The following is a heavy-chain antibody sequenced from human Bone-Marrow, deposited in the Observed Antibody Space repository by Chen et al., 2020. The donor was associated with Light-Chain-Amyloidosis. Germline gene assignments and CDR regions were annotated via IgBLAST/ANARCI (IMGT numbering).Heavy chain of an antibody. CDR3: ARGRSLAALRLYYYYMDV. J-gene: IGHJ6*03. CDR2: INWNGGST. V-gene: IGHV3-20*04. CDR1: GFTFDDYG. D-gene: IGHD6-13*01. Sequence: EVQLVESGGGVVRPGGSLRLSCAASGFTFDDYGMSWVRQAPGKGLEWVSGINWNGGSTGYADSVKGRFTISRDNAKNSLYLQMNSLRAEDTALYYCARGRSLAALRLYYYYMDVWGKGTTVTVS.